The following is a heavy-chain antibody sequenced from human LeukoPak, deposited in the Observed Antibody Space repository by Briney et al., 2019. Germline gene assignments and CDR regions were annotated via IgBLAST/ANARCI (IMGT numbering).Heavy chain of an antibody. J-gene: IGHJ4*02. D-gene: IGHD6-19*01. V-gene: IGHV3-11*01. CDR1: GFTFSDNY. Sequence: GGSLRLSCAASGFTFSDNYMSWIRQAPGKGLEWVSYISSSGSTIYYADSVKGRFTISRDNAKNSLYLQMNSLRAEDTAVYYCARDLLRRAVAQPFADYWGQGTLVTVSS. CDR2: ISSSGSTI. CDR3: ARDLLRRAVAQPFADY.